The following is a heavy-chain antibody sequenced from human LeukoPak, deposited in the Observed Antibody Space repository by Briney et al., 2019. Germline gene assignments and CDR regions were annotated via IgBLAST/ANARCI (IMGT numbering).Heavy chain of an antibody. D-gene: IGHD4-17*01. CDR2: ISYDGSNK. CDR1: GFTFSSYG. CDR3: ARSDYGDPLAAFDY. J-gene: IGHJ4*02. V-gene: IGHV3-30*03. Sequence: PGRSLRLSCAASGFTFSSYGMHWVRQAPGKGLEWVAVISYDGSNKYYADSVKGRFTISRDNSKNTLYLQMNSLRAEDTAVYYCARSDYGDPLAAFDYWGQGTLVTVSS.